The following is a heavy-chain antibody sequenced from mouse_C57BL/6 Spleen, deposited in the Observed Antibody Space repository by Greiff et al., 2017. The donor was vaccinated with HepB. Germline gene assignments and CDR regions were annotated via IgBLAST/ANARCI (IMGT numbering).Heavy chain of an antibody. CDR2: IDPSDSYT. CDR1: GYTFTSYW. Sequence: QVQLQQPGAELVKPGASVKLSCKASGYTFTSYWMQWVKQRPGQGLEWIGEIDPSDSYTNYNQKFKGKATLTVDTSSSTAYMQLSSLTSEDSAVYYCASAPYGNYGFDYWGQGTTLTVSS. J-gene: IGHJ2*01. D-gene: IGHD2-1*01. CDR3: ASAPYGNYGFDY. V-gene: IGHV1-50*01.